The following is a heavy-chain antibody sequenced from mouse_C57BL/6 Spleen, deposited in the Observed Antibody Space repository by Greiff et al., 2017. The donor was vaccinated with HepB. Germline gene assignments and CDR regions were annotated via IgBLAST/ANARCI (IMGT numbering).Heavy chain of an antibody. J-gene: IGHJ2*01. CDR3: ARDSMMVTLDY. CDR1: GFTFSSYA. CDR2: ISDGGSYT. V-gene: IGHV5-4*01. Sequence: DVHLVESGGGLVKPGGSLKLSCAASGFTFSSYAMSWVRQTPEKRLEWVATISDGGSYTYYPDNVKGRFTISRDNAKNNLYLQMSHLKSEDTAMYYCARDSMMVTLDYWGQGTTLTVSS. D-gene: IGHD2-3*01.